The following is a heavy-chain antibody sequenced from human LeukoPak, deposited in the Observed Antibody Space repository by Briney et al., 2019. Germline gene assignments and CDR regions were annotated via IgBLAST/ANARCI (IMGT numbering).Heavy chain of an antibody. CDR3: ARDRTSTPWLFDY. D-gene: IGHD2/OR15-2a*01. Sequence: SVKVSCKASGGTFSSYAISWVRQAPGQGLEWMGRIIPIFGIANYAQKFQGRVTITADKSTSTAYMELSSLRSEDTAVYDCARDRTSTPWLFDYWGQGTLVTVSS. CDR1: GGTFSSYA. V-gene: IGHV1-69*04. CDR2: IIPIFGIA. J-gene: IGHJ4*02.